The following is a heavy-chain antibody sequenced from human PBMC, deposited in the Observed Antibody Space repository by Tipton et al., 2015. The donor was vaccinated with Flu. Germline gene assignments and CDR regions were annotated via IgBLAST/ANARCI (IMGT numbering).Heavy chain of an antibody. CDR3: ARGERGVISPSKWFES. CDR2: ISTYDGKT. CDR1: GYYFTHYG. Sequence: QLVQSGGEVKKPGASVKVSCKASGYYFTHYGITWVRQAPGQGLEWMGWISTYDGKTNYAQNFQGRVTMTTDTSTRTVYMELRRLRSDDTAVYYCARGERGVISPSKWFESWGQGTLVIVSS. D-gene: IGHD3-10*01. J-gene: IGHJ5*01. V-gene: IGHV1-18*01.